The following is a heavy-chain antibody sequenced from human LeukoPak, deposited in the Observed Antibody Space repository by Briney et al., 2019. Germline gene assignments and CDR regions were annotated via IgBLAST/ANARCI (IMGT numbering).Heavy chain of an antibody. CDR2: IKPDGSLQ. D-gene: IGHD2-15*01. J-gene: IGHJ4*02. Sequence: PGGSLRLSCTASGFIFSSFWMAWVRQAPGKGLEWVANIKPDGSLQFYGDSVKGRFTISRDNAKNSLHLQMNSLRAEDTAVYYCARDAYVVVAAKDYWGQGTLVTVSS. CDR1: GFIFSSFW. CDR3: ARDAYVVVAAKDY. V-gene: IGHV3-7*01.